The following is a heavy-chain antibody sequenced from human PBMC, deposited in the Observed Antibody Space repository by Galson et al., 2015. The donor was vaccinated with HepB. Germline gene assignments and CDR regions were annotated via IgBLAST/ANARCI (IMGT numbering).Heavy chain of an antibody. CDR1: GGTFSSYA. Sequence: SVKVSCKASGGTFSSYAISWVRQAPGQGLEWMGGIIPIFGTANYAQKFQGRVTITADESTSTAYMELSSLRSEDTAVYYCASSNEAYYDFWSGYLGPYYYYYYMDVWGKGTTVTVSS. V-gene: IGHV1-69*13. CDR3: ASSNEAYYDFWSGYLGPYYYYYYMDV. CDR2: IIPIFGTA. J-gene: IGHJ6*03. D-gene: IGHD3-3*01.